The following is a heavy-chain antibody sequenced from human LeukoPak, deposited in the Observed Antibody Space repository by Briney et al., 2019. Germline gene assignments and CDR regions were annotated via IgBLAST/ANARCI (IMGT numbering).Heavy chain of an antibody. CDR1: GFTFNRHW. Sequence: GGTLRLSCAASGFTFNRHWMHWVRQAPGKGLVWVSRSNSDGSSTVYADSVKGRFTISRDNAKNTLYLQMNSLRAEDTAVYYCARGAGIYYTTGWTGWFDPWGQGTLVTVTS. D-gene: IGHD6-19*01. J-gene: IGHJ5*02. CDR2: SNSDGSST. V-gene: IGHV3-74*01. CDR3: ARGAGIYYTTGWTGWFDP.